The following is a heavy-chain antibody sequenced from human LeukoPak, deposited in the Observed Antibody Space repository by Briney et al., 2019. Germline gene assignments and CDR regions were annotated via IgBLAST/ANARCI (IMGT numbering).Heavy chain of an antibody. CDR1: DDSIYDYY. D-gene: IGHD3-16*01. V-gene: IGHV4-59*04. Sequence: SETLSLTCTISDDSIYDYYWSWLRQPPGQGLEWIGYIYYSGSTYYNPSLKSRVTVSVDTSKNQFSLILSSVAAADTAVYYCVRGSTLRHYQYWGQGTLVTVSS. CDR3: VRGSTLRHYQY. J-gene: IGHJ4*02. CDR2: IYYSGST.